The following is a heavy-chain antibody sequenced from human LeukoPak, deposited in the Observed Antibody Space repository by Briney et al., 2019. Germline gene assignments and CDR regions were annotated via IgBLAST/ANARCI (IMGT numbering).Heavy chain of an antibody. CDR3: ARGGSPVGATNDY. J-gene: IGHJ4*02. CDR1: GGSISSSSYY. CDR2: IYYSGST. V-gene: IGHV4-39*01. D-gene: IGHD1-26*01. Sequence: SETLSLTRTVSGGSISSSSYYWGWIRQPPGKGLEWIGSIYYSGSTYYNPSLKSRVTISVDTSKNQFSLKLSSVTAADTAEYYCARGGSPVGATNDYWGQGTLVTVSS.